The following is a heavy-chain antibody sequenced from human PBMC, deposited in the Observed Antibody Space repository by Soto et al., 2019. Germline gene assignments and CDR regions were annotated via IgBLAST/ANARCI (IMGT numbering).Heavy chain of an antibody. J-gene: IGHJ5*01. CDR2: IGGTGSDT. V-gene: IGHV3-23*01. CDR3: AKDAVPYNGKWDWFDS. CDR1: RFTFSDFA. D-gene: IGHD1-26*01. Sequence: DVQLLESGGGLVQPGGSLTLSCAASRFTFSDFAMSWVRQAPGKGLEWVSSIGGTGSDTYYADSVKGRFTISRDNSRNTLFLQMDNLRDEDTAVYYCAKDAVPYNGKWDWFDSWGHGTLVTVSS.